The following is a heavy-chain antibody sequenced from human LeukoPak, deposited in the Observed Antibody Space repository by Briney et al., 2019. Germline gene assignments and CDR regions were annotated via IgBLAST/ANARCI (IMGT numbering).Heavy chain of an antibody. CDR1: GFSFSDYY. Sequence: GGSLRLSCAVSGFSFSDYYMVWVRQAPGQGLECISHINPSGTTIHYADSVKGRFTISRDNARNSLYLQMNSLRAEDTATYYCVRDRDYFGGTANYDSYDFWGQGTTVTVA. J-gene: IGHJ3*01. CDR2: INPSGTTI. D-gene: IGHD3-16*01. V-gene: IGHV3-11*04. CDR3: VRDRDYFGGTANYDSYDF.